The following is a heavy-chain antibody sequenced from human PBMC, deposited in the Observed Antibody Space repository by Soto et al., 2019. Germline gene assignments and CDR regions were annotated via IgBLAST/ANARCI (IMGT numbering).Heavy chain of an antibody. CDR2: VSANGQGI. CDR1: GFTFSSYA. J-gene: IGHJ4*02. D-gene: IGHD3-10*01. V-gene: IGHV3-23*01. Sequence: PGGSLRLSCAASGFTFSSYAMSWVRQAPGKGLEWVSAVSANGQGIYYADSVRGRFTISRDNSKNTVFLHMDSLSAEDTAVYYCAKDRHYPRDYFHYWGQGTLVTVSS. CDR3: AKDRHYPRDYFHY.